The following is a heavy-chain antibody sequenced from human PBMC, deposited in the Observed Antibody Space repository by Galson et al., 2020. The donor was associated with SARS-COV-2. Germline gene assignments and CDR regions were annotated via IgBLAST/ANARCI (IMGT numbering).Heavy chain of an antibody. D-gene: IGHD3-9*01. Sequence: ASVKVSCKASGYTFTTYRVHWVRQAPGQGLEWMGIINPSGGDTTYAQKFQGRVTMTRDTSTSTVYMEMSSLTSEDTAIYYCARNQIPSEHLYLTDLHYWGQGTLVTVSS. CDR1: GYTFTTYR. V-gene: IGHV1-46*01. CDR3: ARNQIPSEHLYLTDLHY. CDR2: INPSGGDT. J-gene: IGHJ4*02.